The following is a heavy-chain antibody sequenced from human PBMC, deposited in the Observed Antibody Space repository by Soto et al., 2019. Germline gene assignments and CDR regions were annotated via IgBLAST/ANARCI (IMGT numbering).Heavy chain of an antibody. Sequence: EVQLLESGGGLGQPGGSLRLSCAASGFTFSSYAMRWVRQAPGTGLEWVSAISGSGGSTYYADSVKGRFTISRDNSKNTLYLQMNSPRAEDTAVYYCAKDLYGGNSPYWGQGTLVTVSS. CDR1: GFTFSSYA. CDR2: ISGSGGST. J-gene: IGHJ4*02. D-gene: IGHD4-17*01. V-gene: IGHV3-23*01. CDR3: AKDLYGGNSPY.